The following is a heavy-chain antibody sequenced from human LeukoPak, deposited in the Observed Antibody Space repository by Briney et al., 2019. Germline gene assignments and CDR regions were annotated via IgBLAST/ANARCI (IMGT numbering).Heavy chain of an antibody. Sequence: GGSLRLSCAASGFTFSSYAMSWVRQAPGKGLEWVSAISGSGGSTYYADSVKGRFTISRDNSKNTLYLQMNSLRAEDTAVYYCAKATGGSYFRPIDYWGQGTLVTVSS. D-gene: IGHD1-26*01. J-gene: IGHJ4*02. V-gene: IGHV3-23*01. CDR1: GFTFSSYA. CDR2: ISGSGGST. CDR3: AKATGGSYFRPIDY.